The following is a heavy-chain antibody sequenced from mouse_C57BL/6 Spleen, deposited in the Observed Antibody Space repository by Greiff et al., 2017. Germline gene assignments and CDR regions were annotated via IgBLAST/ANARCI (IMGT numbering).Heavy chain of an antibody. CDR1: GYAFSSSW. J-gene: IGHJ1*03. D-gene: IGHD2-4*01. CDR2: IYPGDGDT. V-gene: IGHV1-82*01. CDR3: ARGLRRALWWYFDV. Sequence: QVHVKQSGPELVKPGASVKISCKASGYAFSSSWMNWVKQRPGKGLEWIGRIYPGDGDTNYNGKFKGKATLTADKSSSTAYMQLSSLTSEDSAVYFCARGLRRALWWYFDVWGTGTTVTVSS.